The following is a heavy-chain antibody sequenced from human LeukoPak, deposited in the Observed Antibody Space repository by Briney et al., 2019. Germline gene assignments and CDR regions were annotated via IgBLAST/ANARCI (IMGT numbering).Heavy chain of an antibody. CDR2: INWNGDST. D-gene: IGHD3-3*01. V-gene: IGHV3-20*04. CDR3: ARDERLLSFLK. Sequence: GGSLRLSCAASGFTFDDYGMSWVRQAPGKGLEWVSGINWNGDSTGYADSVKGRFTISRDNAKNSLYLQMNSLRAEDTAIYYCARDERLLSFLKWGQGTLVTVSS. CDR1: GFTFDDYG. J-gene: IGHJ4*02.